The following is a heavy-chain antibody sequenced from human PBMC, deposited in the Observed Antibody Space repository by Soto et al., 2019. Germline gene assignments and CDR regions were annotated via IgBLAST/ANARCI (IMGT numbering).Heavy chain of an antibody. V-gene: IGHV3-30-3*01. Sequence: GGSLRLSCAASGFTLSSYAMHWVRQAPGKGLEWVAVISYDGSNKYYADSVKGRFTISRDNSKNTLYLQMNSLRAEDTAVYYCARGRGRDGYNFLDYWGQGTLVTVSS. CDR3: ARGRGRDGYNFLDY. CDR1: GFTLSSYA. J-gene: IGHJ4*02. CDR2: ISYDGSNK. D-gene: IGHD5-12*01.